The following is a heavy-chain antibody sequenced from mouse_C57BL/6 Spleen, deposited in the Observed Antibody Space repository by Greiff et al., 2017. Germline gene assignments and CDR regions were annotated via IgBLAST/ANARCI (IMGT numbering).Heavy chain of an antibody. V-gene: IGHV1-52*01. CDR3: ASLYGSSYY. J-gene: IGHJ2*01. Sequence: QVQLQQPGAELVRPGSSVKLSCKASGYTFTSYWMHWVKQRPIQGLEWIGNIDPSDSETHYNQKFKDKATLTVDKSSSTAYMQLGSLTSEDSAVYYCASLYGSSYYWGQGTTLTVSS. CDR2: IDPSDSET. D-gene: IGHD1-1*01. CDR1: GYTFTSYW.